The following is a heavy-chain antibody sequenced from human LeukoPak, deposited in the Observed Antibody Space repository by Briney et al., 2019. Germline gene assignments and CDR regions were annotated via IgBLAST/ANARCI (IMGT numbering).Heavy chain of an antibody. CDR1: GGTFSSYA. Sequence: SVKVSCKASGGTFSSYAISWVRQAPGQGLEWMGGIIPILGTANYAQKFQGRVTITADESTSTAYMELSSLRSEDTAVYYCARSGARGYSYGYGFDYWGQGTLVTVSS. CDR3: ARSGARGYSYGYGFDY. J-gene: IGHJ4*02. D-gene: IGHD5-18*01. CDR2: IIPILGTA. V-gene: IGHV1-69*13.